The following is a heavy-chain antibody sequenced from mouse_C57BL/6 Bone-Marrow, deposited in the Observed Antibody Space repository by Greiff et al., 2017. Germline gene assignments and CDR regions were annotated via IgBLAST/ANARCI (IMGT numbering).Heavy chain of an antibody. CDR3: ARSGGDYPLAY. CDR2: IDPSDSYT. V-gene: IGHV1-59*01. Sequence: QVQLQQPGAELVRPGTSVKLSCKASGYTFTSYWMHWVKQRPGQGLEWIGVIDPSDSYTNYNQKFKGKATLTVDTSSSTAYMQLSSLTSEDSAVYYCARSGGDYPLAYWGQGTLVTVSA. CDR1: GYTFTSYW. D-gene: IGHD2-13*01. J-gene: IGHJ3*01.